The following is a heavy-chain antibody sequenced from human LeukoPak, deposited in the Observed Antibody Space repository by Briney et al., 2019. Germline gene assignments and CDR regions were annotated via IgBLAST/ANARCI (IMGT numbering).Heavy chain of an antibody. CDR3: ARRSGYDKGPHDY. D-gene: IGHD5-12*01. CDR1: GYTFTSYW. J-gene: IGHJ4*02. V-gene: IGHV5-51*01. Sequence: GESLKISCKGSGYTFTSYWIGWVRQMPGKGLEWMGIIYPGDSDSRYSPSFQGQVTISADKSISTVYLQWNSLKASDTAMYFCARRSGYDKGPHDYWGQGTLVTVSS. CDR2: IYPGDSDS.